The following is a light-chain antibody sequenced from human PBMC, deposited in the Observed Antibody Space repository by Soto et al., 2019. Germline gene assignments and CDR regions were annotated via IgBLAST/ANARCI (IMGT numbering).Light chain of an antibody. CDR1: SSDVGSYNL. CDR3: CSYAGGSTVL. Sequence: QSVLTQPASVSGSPGQSITISCTGTSSDVGSYNLVSWYQQLPGKPPKLIFHEDTKRPSGISNRFSGSKSGNTASLTISGLQAEDEADYYCCSYAGGSTVLFGGGTKLTVL. CDR2: EDT. V-gene: IGLV2-23*01. J-gene: IGLJ2*01.